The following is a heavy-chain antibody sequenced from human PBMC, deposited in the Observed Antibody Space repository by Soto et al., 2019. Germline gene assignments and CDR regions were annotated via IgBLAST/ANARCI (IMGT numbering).Heavy chain of an antibody. CDR3: ARVHPTTVTYYYYYGMDV. CDR2: IYYSGST. Sequence: QVQLQESGPGLVKPSETLSLTCTVSGGSISSYYWSWIRQPPGKGLEWIGYIYYSGSTNYNPSLKSRVTISVDTSKNQFSLKLSSVTAADTVVYYCARVHPTTVTYYYYYGMDVWGQGTTVTVSS. CDR1: GGSISSYY. J-gene: IGHJ6*02. D-gene: IGHD4-17*01. V-gene: IGHV4-59*01.